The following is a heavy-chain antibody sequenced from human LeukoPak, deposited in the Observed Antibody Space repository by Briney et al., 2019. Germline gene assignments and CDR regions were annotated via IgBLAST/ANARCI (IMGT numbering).Heavy chain of an antibody. CDR3: AMGDSSGWYENIDY. D-gene: IGHD6-19*01. J-gene: IGHJ4*02. CDR2: ISYDGSNK. Sequence: GGSLRLSCAASGFTFSSYGMHWVRQAPGKGLEWVAVISYDGSNKYYADSVKGRFTISRDNSKNTLYLQMNSLRAEDTAVYYCAMGDSSGWYENIDYWGQGTLVTVSS. CDR1: GFTFSSYG. V-gene: IGHV3-30*03.